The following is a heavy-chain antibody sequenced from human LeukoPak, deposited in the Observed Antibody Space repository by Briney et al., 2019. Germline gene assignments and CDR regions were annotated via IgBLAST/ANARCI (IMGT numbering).Heavy chain of an antibody. V-gene: IGHV3-9*01. CDR3: ARTVTTDYYGLDV. J-gene: IGHJ6*02. Sequence: GGSLRLSCAASGLTFDDYAMHWVRQAPGKGLEWVSGISWNSGSIGYADSVKGRFTISRDNAKNSLYLQMNSLRAEDAALYYCARTVTTDYYGLDVWGQGTTVTVSS. CDR1: GLTFDDYA. D-gene: IGHD4-17*01. CDR2: ISWNSGSI.